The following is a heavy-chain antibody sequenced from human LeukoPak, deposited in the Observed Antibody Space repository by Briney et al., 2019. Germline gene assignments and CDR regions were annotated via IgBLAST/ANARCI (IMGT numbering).Heavy chain of an antibody. J-gene: IGHJ4*02. CDR3: TRPQDVYNSFDC. CDR2: INSDGSSR. Sequence: GGSLRLSCAASGFTFSSYAMSWVRQAPGKGLVWVSRINSDGSSRSYAESVKGRFTISRDNAKSTLYLQVDSLRAEDTAVYYCTRPQDVYNSFDCWGQGTLVTVSS. CDR1: GFTFSSYA. V-gene: IGHV3-74*01. D-gene: IGHD5-24*01.